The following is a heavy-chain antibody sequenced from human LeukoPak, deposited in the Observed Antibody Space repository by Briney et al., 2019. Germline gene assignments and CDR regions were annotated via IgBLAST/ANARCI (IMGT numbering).Heavy chain of an antibody. D-gene: IGHD3-22*01. CDR1: GYTFTGYY. Sequence: ASVKVSCKASGYTFTGYYMHWVRQAPGQGLEWMGWINPNSGGTNYAQKFQGRVTMTRDTSISTAYMELSSLRSEDTAVYYCARGLNYGGSGYYFDSWGPGTLVTVSS. V-gene: IGHV1-2*02. CDR2: INPNSGGT. J-gene: IGHJ4*02. CDR3: ARGLNYGGSGYYFDS.